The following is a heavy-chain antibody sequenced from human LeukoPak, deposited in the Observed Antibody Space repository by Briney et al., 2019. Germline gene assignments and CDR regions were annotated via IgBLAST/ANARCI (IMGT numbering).Heavy chain of an antibody. V-gene: IGHV4-59*08. Sequence: SETLSLTCTVSGDSISSYYWSWIRQPPGKGLEWIGYIYYIGGTNYNPSLKSRVAISVDTSKNQFSLKLSSVTAADTAVYYCARLTSGHFDYWGQGTLVTVSS. CDR2: IYYIGGT. J-gene: IGHJ4*02. CDR1: GDSISSYY. D-gene: IGHD3-10*01. CDR3: ARLTSGHFDY.